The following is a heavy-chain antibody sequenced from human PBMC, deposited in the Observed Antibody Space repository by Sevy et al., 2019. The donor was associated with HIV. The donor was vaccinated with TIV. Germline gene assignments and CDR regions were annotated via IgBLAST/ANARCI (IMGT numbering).Heavy chain of an antibody. Sequence: GKSLKISCKGSGYSFTSYWIGWVRQMPGKGLQWMGIIYPGHSDTRYSPSFQGQVTISADKSISTAYLQWSSLKASDTAMYYRASHTIYCSGACCYSDYYFDYWGQGTMVTVSS. CDR2: IYPGHSDT. V-gene: IGHV5-51*01. CDR3: ASHTIYCSGACCYSDYYFDY. D-gene: IGHD2-15*01. CDR1: GYSFTSYW. J-gene: IGHJ4*02.